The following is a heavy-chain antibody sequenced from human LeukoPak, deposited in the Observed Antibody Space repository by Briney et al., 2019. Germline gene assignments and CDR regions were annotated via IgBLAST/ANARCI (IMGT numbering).Heavy chain of an antibody. D-gene: IGHD6-19*01. CDR2: IYSGGTT. V-gene: IGHV3-66*01. CDR3: ARDPYSSGWYLY. Sequence: SGGSLRLTCEASGFNVSTNYMSWVRQAPGKGLEWVSVIYSGGTTYYADAMQGRFTISRDISKNTVYLQLTSLRVEDTAVYYCARDPYSSGWYLYWGQGILVTASS. J-gene: IGHJ4*02. CDR1: GFNVSTNY.